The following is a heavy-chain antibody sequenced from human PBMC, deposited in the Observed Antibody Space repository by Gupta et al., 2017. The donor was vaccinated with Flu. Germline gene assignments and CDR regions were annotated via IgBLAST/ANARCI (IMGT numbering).Heavy chain of an antibody. J-gene: IGHJ3*02. Sequence: QVHLVQSGAEVTKPGASMNVSCKASGYTFRSYGINWVRQAPGQGPEWMGWISGYDANTNYAPNFQDRITLTTDTSTATAYMELRNLRSDDTAVYFCARDYYDTSGYYPRAAYDIWGQGTMVTVSS. V-gene: IGHV1-18*01. CDR3: ARDYYDTSGYYPRAAYDI. CDR2: ISGYDANT. CDR1: GYTFRSYG. D-gene: IGHD3-22*01.